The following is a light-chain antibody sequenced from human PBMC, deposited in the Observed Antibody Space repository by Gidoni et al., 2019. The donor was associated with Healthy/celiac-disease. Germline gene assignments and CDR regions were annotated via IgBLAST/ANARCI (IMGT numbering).Light chain of an antibody. Sequence: QSALTPPRSVSGSPGQSVTISCTGTSSDFGGYNYVSWYQQHPGKAPKLMIYDVSKRPSRVPDRFSGSKSGNTASLTISGLQAEDEADYYCCSYAGTYTVVFGGGTKLTVL. CDR2: DVS. CDR3: CSYAGTYTVV. V-gene: IGLV2-11*01. J-gene: IGLJ2*01. CDR1: SSDFGGYNY.